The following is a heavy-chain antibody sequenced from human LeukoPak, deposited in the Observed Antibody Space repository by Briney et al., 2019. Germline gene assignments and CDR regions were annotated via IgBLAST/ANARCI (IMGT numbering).Heavy chain of an antibody. D-gene: IGHD3-16*01. CDR3: ARGGGLDV. CDR2: INHNGNVN. Sequence: GVSLRLSCAASGFTFSSYWMNWARQAPGKGLEWVASINHNGNVNYYVDSVKGRFTISRDNAKNSLYLQMSNLRAEDTAVYFCARGGGLDVWGQGATVTVSS. CDR1: GFTFSSYW. J-gene: IGHJ6*02. V-gene: IGHV3-7*03.